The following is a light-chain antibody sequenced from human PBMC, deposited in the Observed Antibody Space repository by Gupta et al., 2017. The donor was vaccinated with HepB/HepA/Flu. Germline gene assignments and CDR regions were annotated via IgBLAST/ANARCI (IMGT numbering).Light chain of an antibody. V-gene: IGKV1-39*01. J-gene: IGKJ1*01. CDR2: AAS. CDR3: QLSDGTPRT. CDR1: QSISSY. Sequence: DIQMTQSPSSLSPSVGDRVTITCRASQSISSYLNWYQQKPGKAPKLLIYAASMLQSGVPSRFSGSASAADFTLTISMRQPEDFTNYCCQLSDGTPRTFGPGTRVEIK.